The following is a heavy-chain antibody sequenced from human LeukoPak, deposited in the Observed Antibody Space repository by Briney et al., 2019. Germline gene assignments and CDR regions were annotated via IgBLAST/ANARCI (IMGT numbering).Heavy chain of an antibody. CDR3: AREGGPYRPLDY. CDR1: GGSITSTNY. V-gene: IGHV4-4*02. J-gene: IGHJ4*02. Sequence: SGTLSLTCGVSGGSITSTNYWTWVRQPPGKGLEWIGEVNLQGSTNYNPSLMGRVAISVDVSENHISLQLTSVTAADTAVYYCAREGGPYRPLDYSGQGTLVTVSS. CDR2: VNLQGST.